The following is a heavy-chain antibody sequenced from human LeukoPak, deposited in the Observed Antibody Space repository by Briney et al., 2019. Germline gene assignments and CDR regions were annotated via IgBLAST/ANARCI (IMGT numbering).Heavy chain of an antibody. D-gene: IGHD6-13*01. CDR2: IYYSAST. J-gene: IGHJ3*02. V-gene: IGHV4-39*01. CDR3: ARHVAGSSSWYPRDAFDI. CDR1: GGSISSYY. Sequence: SETLSLTCTVSGGSISSYYWGWIRQPPGKGLEWIGSIYYSASTYYNPSLKSRVTISVDTSKKQVSLKLSSVTAADTAVYYCARHVAGSSSWYPRDAFDIWGQGTMVTVSP.